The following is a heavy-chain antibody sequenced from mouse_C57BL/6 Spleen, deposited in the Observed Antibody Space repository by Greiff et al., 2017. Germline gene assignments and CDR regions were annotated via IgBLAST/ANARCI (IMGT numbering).Heavy chain of an antibody. D-gene: IGHD2-4*01. V-gene: IGHV1-26*01. CDR3: ARSGDYDVERFAY. CDR2: INPNNGGT. Sequence: EVQLQQSGPELVKPGASVKISCKASGYTFTDYYMNWVKQSHGKSLEWIGDINPNNGGTSYNQKFKGKATLTVDKSSSTAYMELRSLTSEDSAVYYCARSGDYDVERFAYWGQGTLVTVSA. CDR1: GYTFTDYY. J-gene: IGHJ3*01.